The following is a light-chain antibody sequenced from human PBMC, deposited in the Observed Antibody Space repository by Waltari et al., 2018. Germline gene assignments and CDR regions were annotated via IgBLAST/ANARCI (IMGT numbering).Light chain of an antibody. Sequence: QSALTQPASVSGSPGQSITISCTGTSSDVGAYEFVSWYQRRPGKVPKLMIYDVSNRPSGVSNRFSGSKSGNTASLTISGLQGEDEADYFCSSYAGPSTHYVFGTETKVTVL. CDR1: SSDVGAYEF. V-gene: IGLV2-14*03. J-gene: IGLJ1*01. CDR3: SSYAGPSTHYV. CDR2: DVS.